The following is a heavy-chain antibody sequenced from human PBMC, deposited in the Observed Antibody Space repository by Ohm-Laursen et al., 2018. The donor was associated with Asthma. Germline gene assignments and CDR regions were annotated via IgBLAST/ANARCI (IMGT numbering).Heavy chain of an antibody. CDR1: EYTFTGYY. CDR2: INPNSGGT. CDR3: AKADTITIFGVVDY. J-gene: IGHJ4*02. D-gene: IGHD3-3*01. Sequence: ASVKVSCKSSEYTFTGYYMHWVRQAPGQGLEWMGRINPNSGGTNYAQKFQGRVTMTRDMSISTAYMELSSLRAEDTAVYYCAKADTITIFGVVDYWGQGTLVTVSS. V-gene: IGHV1-2*06.